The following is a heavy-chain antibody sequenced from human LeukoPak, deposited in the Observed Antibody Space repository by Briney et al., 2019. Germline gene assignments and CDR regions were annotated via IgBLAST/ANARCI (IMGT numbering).Heavy chain of an antibody. V-gene: IGHV4-34*01. Sequence: SETLSLTCAVYGGSFSGYYWSWIRQPPGKGLEWIGEINHSGSTNYNPSLKSRVTISVDTSKNQFSLKLSSVTAADTAVYYCASPLNFDWFLSVWGQGTTVTVSS. J-gene: IGHJ6*02. D-gene: IGHD3-9*01. CDR2: INHSGST. CDR1: GGSFSGYY. CDR3: ASPLNFDWFLSV.